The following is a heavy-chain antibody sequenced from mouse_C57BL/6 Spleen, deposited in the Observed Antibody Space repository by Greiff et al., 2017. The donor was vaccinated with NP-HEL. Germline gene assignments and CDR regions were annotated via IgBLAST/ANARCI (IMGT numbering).Heavy chain of an antibody. CDR2: IWRGGST. Sequence: VQLQESGPGLVQPSQSLSITCTVSGFSLTSYGVHWVRQSPGKGLEWLGVIWRGGSTDYNAAFMSRLSITKDNPKSQVFFKMNSLQADDTAIYYCAKNEANWYYFDYWGQGTTLTVSS. J-gene: IGHJ2*01. CDR1: GFSLTSYG. V-gene: IGHV2-5*01. CDR3: AKNEANWYYFDY. D-gene: IGHD4-1*01.